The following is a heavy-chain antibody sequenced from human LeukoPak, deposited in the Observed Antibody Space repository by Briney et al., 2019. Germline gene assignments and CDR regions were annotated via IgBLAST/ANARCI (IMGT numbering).Heavy chain of an antibody. Sequence: TGGSLRLSCAASGFTFSSHSMNWVRQTPGKGLEWVSYISSGSSARYYADSVKGRFTISRDNAKNSLYLQMSNLRAEDTAVYFCARGGGLDVWGQGATVTVSS. J-gene: IGHJ6*02. CDR3: ARGGGLDV. V-gene: IGHV3-48*04. CDR2: ISSGSSAR. D-gene: IGHD3-16*01. CDR1: GFTFSSHS.